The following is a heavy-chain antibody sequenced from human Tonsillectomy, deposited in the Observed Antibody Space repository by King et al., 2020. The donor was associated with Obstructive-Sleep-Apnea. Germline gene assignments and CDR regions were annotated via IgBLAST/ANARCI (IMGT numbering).Heavy chain of an antibody. Sequence: VQLVESGGGLVQPGRSLRLSCAASGFTFDDYAMHWVRQAPGKGLEWVSGISWNSDSIGYADSVKGRFTISRDNGKNSLYLQMNSLRPEDTAFYYCTKSKSGEVSSLWRAADYYFDYWGPGTLVTVSS. D-gene: IGHD3-16*01. CDR1: GFTFDDYA. CDR2: ISWNSDSI. CDR3: TKSKSGEVSSLWRAADYYFDY. J-gene: IGHJ4*02. V-gene: IGHV3-9*01.